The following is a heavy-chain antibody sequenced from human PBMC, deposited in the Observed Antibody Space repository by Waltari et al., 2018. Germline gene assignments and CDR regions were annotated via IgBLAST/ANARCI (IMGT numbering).Heavy chain of an antibody. CDR1: GFTFDDYA. J-gene: IGHJ3*02. Sequence: EVQLVESGGGLVQPGRSLRLSCAASGFTFDDYAMHWFRQAPGKGLEWVSGISWNSGSIGYADSVKGRFTISRDNAKNSLYLQMNSLRAEDTALYYCAKSAGGLSRAFDIWGQGTMVTVSS. D-gene: IGHD3-16*02. V-gene: IGHV3-9*01. CDR3: AKSAGGLSRAFDI. CDR2: ISWNSGSI.